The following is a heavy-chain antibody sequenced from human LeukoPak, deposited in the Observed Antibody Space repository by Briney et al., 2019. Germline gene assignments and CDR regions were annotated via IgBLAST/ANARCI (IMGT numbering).Heavy chain of an antibody. Sequence: PGGSLRLSCAASGFTFSNYAMSWVRQAPGKGLEWVSAISGSGGTTYYADSVRGRFTISRDNSKNTLYVQMNSLRAEDTAVYYCAKVNGWNGMDVWGQGTTVTASS. CDR3: AKVNGWNGMDV. CDR1: GFTFSNYA. D-gene: IGHD1-1*01. J-gene: IGHJ6*02. V-gene: IGHV3-23*01. CDR2: ISGSGGTT.